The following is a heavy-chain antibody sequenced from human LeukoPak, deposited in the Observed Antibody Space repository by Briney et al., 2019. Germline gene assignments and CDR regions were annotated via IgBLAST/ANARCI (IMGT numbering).Heavy chain of an antibody. D-gene: IGHD5-12*01. V-gene: IGHV3-23*01. CDR3: AKDRAYSGYDFPLDY. J-gene: IGHJ4*02. CDR2: ISGSGDRI. Sequence: GGSLRLSCAASGFTFSSYAMSWVRQAPGKGLEWVSGISGSGDRIYYADSVKGRFTISRDNSKNTLYLQMNSLRADDTAVYYCAKDRAYSGYDFPLDYWGQGTQVTVPS. CDR1: GFTFSSYA.